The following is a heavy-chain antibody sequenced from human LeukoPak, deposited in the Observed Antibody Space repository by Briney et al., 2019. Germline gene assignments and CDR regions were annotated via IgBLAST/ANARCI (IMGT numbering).Heavy chain of an antibody. CDR1: GFTFSSYG. D-gene: IGHD4-17*01. CDR3: ANDWTTVTDGTQRIDY. V-gene: IGHV3-30*02. Sequence: GGSLRLSCAASGFTFSSYGMHWVRQAPGKGLEWVAFIRYDGSNKYYADSVKGRFTISRDNSKNTLYLQMNSLRAEDTAVYYCANDWTTVTDGTQRIDYWGQGTLVTVSS. J-gene: IGHJ4*02. CDR2: IRYDGSNK.